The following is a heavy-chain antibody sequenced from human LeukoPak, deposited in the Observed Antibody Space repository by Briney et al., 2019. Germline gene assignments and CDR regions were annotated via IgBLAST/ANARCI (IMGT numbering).Heavy chain of an antibody. CDR2: VNPNSGGT. CDR1: GYTFTGYY. D-gene: IGHD3-22*01. V-gene: IGHV1-2*06. Sequence: GASVKVSCKASGYTFTGYYMHWVRQAPGQGLEWMGRVNPNSGGTNYAQKFQGRVTMTRDASISTAYMELNRLRSDDTAVYYCARAAYYYDSSGPGAFDIWGQGTMVTVSS. J-gene: IGHJ3*02. CDR3: ARAAYYYDSSGPGAFDI.